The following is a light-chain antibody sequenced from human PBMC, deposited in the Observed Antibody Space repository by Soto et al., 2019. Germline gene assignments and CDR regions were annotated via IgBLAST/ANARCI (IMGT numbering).Light chain of an antibody. V-gene: IGKV3-11*01. CDR3: QQRSNWPPYT. CDR1: QSVSSY. J-gene: IGKJ2*01. CDR2: DAS. Sequence: EIVLTQSPATLSLSPGERATLSCRASQSVSSYLAGYQQKPGQAPRLLIYDASNRATGIPARFSGSGSGTVFTLTISSLEPEDFAVYCCQQRSNWPPYTFGQGTKLEIK.